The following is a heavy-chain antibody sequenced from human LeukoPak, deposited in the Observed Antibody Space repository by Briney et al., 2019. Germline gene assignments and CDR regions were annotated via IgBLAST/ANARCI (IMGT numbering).Heavy chain of an antibody. D-gene: IGHD6-13*01. CDR3: ARAEEYSSSWYGFWFDP. Sequence: GASVKVSCKASGYTFTSYAMNWVRQAPGQGLEWMGGIIPIFGTANYAQKFQGRVTITADESTSTAYMELSSLRSEDTAVYYCARAEEYSSSWYGFWFDPWGQGTLVTVSS. J-gene: IGHJ5*02. CDR1: GYTFTSYA. CDR2: IIPIFGTA. V-gene: IGHV1-69*13.